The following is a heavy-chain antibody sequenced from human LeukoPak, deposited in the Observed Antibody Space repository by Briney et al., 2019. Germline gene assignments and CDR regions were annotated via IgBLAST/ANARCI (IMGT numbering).Heavy chain of an antibody. Sequence: AETLSLTCTVSGGSISSYYWSWIRQPPGKGLEWIGYIYYSGSTNYNPSLKSRVTISVDTSKNQFSLKLSSVTAADTAVYYCARARTYCSGGSCYAWYFQHWGQGTLGTVSS. CDR3: ARARTYCSGGSCYAWYFQH. J-gene: IGHJ1*01. V-gene: IGHV4-59*01. CDR2: IYYSGST. CDR1: GGSISSYY. D-gene: IGHD2-15*01.